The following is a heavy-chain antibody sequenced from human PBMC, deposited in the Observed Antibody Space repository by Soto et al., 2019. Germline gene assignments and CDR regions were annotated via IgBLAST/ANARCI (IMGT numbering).Heavy chain of an antibody. D-gene: IGHD4-17*01. Sequence: SLRLACAASGFTFISYGMHWVRQAPSKGLEWVAVISYDGSNKYYADSVKGRFTISRDNSKNTLYLQMNSLRAEDTAMYYCAKDWSYGAYLLFDYWGQGTLVTVSS. CDR1: GFTFISYG. J-gene: IGHJ4*02. V-gene: IGHV3-30*18. CDR2: ISYDGSNK. CDR3: AKDWSYGAYLLFDY.